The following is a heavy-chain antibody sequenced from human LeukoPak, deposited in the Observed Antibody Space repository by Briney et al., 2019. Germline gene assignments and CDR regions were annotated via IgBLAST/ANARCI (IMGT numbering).Heavy chain of an antibody. D-gene: IGHD7-27*01. J-gene: IGHJ3*02. CDR1: GGTFSSYA. CDR2: IIPIFGTA. V-gene: IGHV1-69*13. CDR3: ARDPELGIFDAFDI. Sequence: ASVKVSCKASGGTFSSYAISWVRQAPGQGLEWMGGIIPIFGTANYAQKFQGRVTITADESTSTAYMELSSLRSEDTAVYYCARDPELGIFDAFDIWGQGTMVTVSS.